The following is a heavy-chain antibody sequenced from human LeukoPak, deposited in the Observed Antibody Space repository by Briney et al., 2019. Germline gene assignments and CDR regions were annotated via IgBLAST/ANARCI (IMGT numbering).Heavy chain of an antibody. Sequence: ASVKVSCKASGYTFTSYGISWVRRAPGQGLEWMGWISAYNGNTNYAQKLQGRVTMTTDTSTSTAYMELRSLRSDDTAVYYCARFVDQVVVPAAHPDQGDFDYWGQGTLVTVSS. CDR1: GYTFTSYG. D-gene: IGHD2-2*01. CDR3: ARFVDQVVVPAAHPDQGDFDY. J-gene: IGHJ4*02. CDR2: ISAYNGNT. V-gene: IGHV1-18*01.